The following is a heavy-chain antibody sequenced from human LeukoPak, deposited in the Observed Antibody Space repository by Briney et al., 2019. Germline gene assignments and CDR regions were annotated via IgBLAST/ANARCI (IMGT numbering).Heavy chain of an antibody. CDR2: IYTSGST. D-gene: IGHD1-7*01. Sequence: SETLSLTCTVSGGSISSYYWSWIRQPPGKGLEWIRYIYTSGSTNYNPSLKSRVTISVDTSKNQFSLKLSSVTAADTAVYYCARQRSVSPITGTTGFDAFDIWGQGTMVTVSS. V-gene: IGHV4-4*09. CDR1: GGSISSYY. CDR3: ARQRSVSPITGTTGFDAFDI. J-gene: IGHJ3*02.